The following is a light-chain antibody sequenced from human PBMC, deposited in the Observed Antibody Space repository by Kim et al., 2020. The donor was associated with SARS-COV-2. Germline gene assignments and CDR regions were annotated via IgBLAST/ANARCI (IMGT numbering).Light chain of an antibody. J-gene: IGLJ2*01. Sequence: VALGQTVRITCQGDSIRSYYATWYQKKPGQAPILVIYGKNNGPSGIPDRFSGSSSGNTASLTITGTQAGDEADYYCNSRDSNDNVVFGGGTQLTVL. CDR1: SIRSYY. CDR2: GKN. V-gene: IGLV3-19*01. CDR3: NSRDSNDNVV.